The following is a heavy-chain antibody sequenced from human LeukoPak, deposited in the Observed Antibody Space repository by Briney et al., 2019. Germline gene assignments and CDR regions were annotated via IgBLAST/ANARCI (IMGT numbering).Heavy chain of an antibody. Sequence: GGSLRLSCAASGFTFSSYAMHWVRQAPGKGLEWVAVISYDGSNKYYGDSVKGRFTISRDNSKNTLYLQINSLRTEDTAVFYCARDRDILTCNFYGYWGQGTLVTVSS. D-gene: IGHD3-9*01. CDR3: ARDRDILTCNFYGY. CDR1: GFTFSSYA. J-gene: IGHJ4*02. V-gene: IGHV3-30-3*01. CDR2: ISYDGSNK.